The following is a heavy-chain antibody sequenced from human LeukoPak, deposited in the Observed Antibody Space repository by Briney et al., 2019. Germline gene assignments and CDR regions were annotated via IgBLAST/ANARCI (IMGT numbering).Heavy chain of an antibody. J-gene: IGHJ3*02. V-gene: IGHV3-69-1*01. Sequence: GGSLRLSCAASGFIFSDYAMNWVRQAPGKGLEWVSLIGTSGTEHYADSVKGRFTISRDNAKNSLYLQMNSLRAEDTAVYYCASGGVVTAIPVAFDIWGQGTMVTVSS. CDR3: ASGGVVTAIPVAFDI. CDR1: GFIFSDYA. D-gene: IGHD2-21*02. CDR2: IGTSGTE.